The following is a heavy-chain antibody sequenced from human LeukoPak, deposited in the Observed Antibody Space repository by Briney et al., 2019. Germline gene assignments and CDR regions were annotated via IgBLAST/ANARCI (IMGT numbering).Heavy chain of an antibody. Sequence: PSETLSLTCTVSGGSISSYYWSWIRQPPGKGQEWIGYIYYSGSTNYNPSLKSRVTISVDTSKNQFSLKLSSVAAADTAVYYCARHGYFDWLFDAFDIWGQGTMVTVSS. CDR1: GGSISSYY. J-gene: IGHJ3*02. V-gene: IGHV4-59*08. D-gene: IGHD3-9*01. CDR3: ARHGYFDWLFDAFDI. CDR2: IYYSGST.